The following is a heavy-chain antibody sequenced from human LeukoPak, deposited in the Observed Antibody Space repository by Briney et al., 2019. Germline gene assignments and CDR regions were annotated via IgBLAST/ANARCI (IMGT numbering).Heavy chain of an antibody. Sequence: SETLSLTCTVSGGSISSGSYYWSWIRQPAGKGLEWIGRIYTSGSTNYNPSLKSRVTTSVDTSKNQFSLKLSSVTAADTAVYYCARDTTTDLYYYYYMDVWGKGTTVTVSS. J-gene: IGHJ6*03. V-gene: IGHV4-61*02. CDR2: IYTSGST. CDR1: GGSISSGSYY. D-gene: IGHD4-11*01. CDR3: ARDTTTDLYYYYYMDV.